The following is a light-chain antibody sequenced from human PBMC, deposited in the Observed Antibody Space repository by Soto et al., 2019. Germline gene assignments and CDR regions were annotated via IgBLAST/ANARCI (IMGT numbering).Light chain of an antibody. CDR1: QSVDSKD. J-gene: IGKJ1*01. CDR3: QQYGYSSWT. V-gene: IGKV3-20*01. CDR2: AAS. Sequence: EIVLTQSPGTLSLSPGERATLSCRASQSVDSKDLAWYQQKPGQAPRILNFAASSRATGIPDRFSGSGSGTDFTLTISRLEPGDFAVYYCQQYGYSSWTFGQGTKVEIK.